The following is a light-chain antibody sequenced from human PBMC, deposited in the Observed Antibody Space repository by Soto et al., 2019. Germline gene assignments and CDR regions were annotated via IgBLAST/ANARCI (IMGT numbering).Light chain of an antibody. CDR1: QSVSSN. V-gene: IGKV3-15*01. CDR2: GAS. J-gene: IGKJ5*01. CDR3: QQYNNWPPIT. Sequence: DIVLTQSPGTLYLSPVERATLSCRASQSVSSNLAWYQQKPGQSPRLLIYGASTRATGIPARFSGSGSGTEFTLTISSLQSEDFAVYYCQQYNNWPPITFGQGTRLEIK.